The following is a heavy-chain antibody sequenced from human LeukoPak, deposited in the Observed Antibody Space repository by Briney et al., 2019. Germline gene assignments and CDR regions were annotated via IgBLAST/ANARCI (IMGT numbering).Heavy chain of an antibody. D-gene: IGHD3-10*01. J-gene: IGHJ3*02. V-gene: IGHV4-39*07. CDR3: ARDWGGTYDAFDI. CDR1: GGSISSRSYY. CDR2: IYYSGST. Sequence: SETLSLTCTVSGGSISSRSYYWGWIRQPPGKGLEWIGIIYYSGSTYSNPSLRSRVTISVDTSKNQFSLKLSSVTAADTAVYYCARDWGGTYDAFDIWGQGTMVTVSS.